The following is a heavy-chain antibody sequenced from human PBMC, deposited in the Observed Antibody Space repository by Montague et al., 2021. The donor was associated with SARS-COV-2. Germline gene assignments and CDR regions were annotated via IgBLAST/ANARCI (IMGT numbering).Heavy chain of an antibody. Sequence: SETLSLTCAVYGGSFSGYYWSWIRQPQGKGLEWIGEINHSGSTNYNPSLTSRVTISVDTSKKQFSLRLNSVTAADTAVYYCARGGGYSYGALDYWGQGTLVTVSS. D-gene: IGHD5-18*01. J-gene: IGHJ4*02. V-gene: IGHV4-34*01. CDR2: INHSGST. CDR1: GGSFSGYY. CDR3: ARGGGYSYGALDY.